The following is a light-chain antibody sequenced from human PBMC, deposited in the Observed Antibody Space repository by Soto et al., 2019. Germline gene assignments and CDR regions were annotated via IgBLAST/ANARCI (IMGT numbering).Light chain of an antibody. CDR1: QSINAR. CDR3: QQYNSYPWT. V-gene: IGKV1-5*01. J-gene: IGKJ1*01. Sequence: DIQMTKYPFTLSASVGDRVTITCRASQSINARLAWHQQKPGKAPKVLIYDASNLESGVPSRFSGSGSGREFTLTISSLQPDDFATYYCQQYNSYPWTFGQGTKVDIK. CDR2: DAS.